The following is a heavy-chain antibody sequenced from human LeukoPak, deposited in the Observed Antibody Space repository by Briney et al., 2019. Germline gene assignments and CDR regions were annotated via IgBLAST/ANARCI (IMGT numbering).Heavy chain of an antibody. D-gene: IGHD7-27*01. J-gene: IGHJ5*02. V-gene: IGHV4-38-2*02. CDR3: AREFSSGDGYDP. CDR1: GYSISSGYY. Sequence: PSETLSLTCTVSGYSISSGYYWGWIRQPPGKGLEWIGSIYHTGSTYYNPSRKSRVTISVDTSKNQFSLKLSSVTAADTAVYYCAREFSSGDGYDPWGQGTLVTVSS. CDR2: IYHTGST.